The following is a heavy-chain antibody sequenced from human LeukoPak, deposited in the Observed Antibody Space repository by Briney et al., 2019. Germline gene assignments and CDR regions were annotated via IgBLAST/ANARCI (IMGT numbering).Heavy chain of an antibody. D-gene: IGHD2-8*01. J-gene: IGHJ5*02. CDR2: ISAYNGNT. V-gene: IGHV1-18*01. CDR3: ALGYCTNGVCYRWFDP. Sequence: GASVKVSCKASGYTFTSYGISWVRQAPGQGLEWMGWISAYNGNTNYAQKLQGRVTMTTDTSTSTAYMELRSLRSDDTAVYYCALGYCTNGVCYRWFDPWGQGTLVTVSS. CDR1: GYTFTSYG.